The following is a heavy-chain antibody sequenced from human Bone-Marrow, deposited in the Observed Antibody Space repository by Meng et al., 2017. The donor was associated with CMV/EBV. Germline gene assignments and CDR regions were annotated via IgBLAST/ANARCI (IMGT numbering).Heavy chain of an antibody. J-gene: IGHJ4*02. CDR3: ARVFPLGYCSGGSCG. CDR1: GFTFSSYW. Sequence: GGSLRLSCAASGFTFSSYWMHWVRQAPGKGLVWVSRINSGGSSTSYADSVKGRFTISRDNAKNTLYLQMNSLRAEDTAVYYCARVFPLGYCSGGSCGWGQGTLVTVSS. V-gene: IGHV3-74*01. CDR2: INSGGSST. D-gene: IGHD2-15*01.